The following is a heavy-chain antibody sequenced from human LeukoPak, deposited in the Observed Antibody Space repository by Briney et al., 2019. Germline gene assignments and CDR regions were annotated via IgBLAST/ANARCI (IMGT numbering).Heavy chain of an antibody. D-gene: IGHD2-15*01. CDR1: GGSFSGYY. V-gene: IGHV4-34*01. Sequence: SETLSLTCAVYGGSFSGYYWSWIRQPPGKGLEWIGEINHSGSTNYNPSLKSRVTISVDTSKNQFSLKLSSVTAADTAVYYCARDSPMVVAATPFVDYWGQGTLVTVSS. J-gene: IGHJ4*02. CDR2: INHSGST. CDR3: ARDSPMVVAATPFVDY.